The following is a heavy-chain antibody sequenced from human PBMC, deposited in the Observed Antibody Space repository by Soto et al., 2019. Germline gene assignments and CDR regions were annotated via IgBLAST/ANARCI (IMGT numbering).Heavy chain of an antibody. CDR2: ISAYNGNT. CDR1: GYTFTSYG. CDR3: ARAFDSSGGGDWFDP. D-gene: IGHD6-6*01. V-gene: IGHV1-18*01. J-gene: IGHJ5*02. Sequence: QVQLVQSGAEVKKPGASVKVSCKASGYTFTSYGISWVRQAPGQGLEWMGWISAYNGNTNYAQKLQGRVTMTTDTSTSTGYRGLGSLRSDDTAVYYCARAFDSSGGGDWFDPWGQGTLVTVSS.